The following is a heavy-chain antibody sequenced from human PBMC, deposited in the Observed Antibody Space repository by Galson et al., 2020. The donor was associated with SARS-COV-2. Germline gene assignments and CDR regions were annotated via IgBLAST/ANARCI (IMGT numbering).Heavy chain of an antibody. J-gene: IGHJ4*02. Sequence: SETLSLTCSGSSGFLDRTRYYWGWIRQPPGKGLEWIGSIYYNGRAFYNPSLNRRGTITIEASKNQFSLRLRSVTAADTAIYYCVRASRPPVVSVFIGGPHNFDYWRQGPVVTVSS. CDR1: SGFLDRTRYY. D-gene: IGHD2-8*02. CDR2: IYYNGRA. V-gene: IGHV4-39*07. CDR3: VRASRPPVVSVFIGGPHNFDY.